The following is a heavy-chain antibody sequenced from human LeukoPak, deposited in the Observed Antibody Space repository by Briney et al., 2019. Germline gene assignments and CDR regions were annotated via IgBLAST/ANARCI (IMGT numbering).Heavy chain of an antibody. J-gene: IGHJ4*02. CDR3: AREGYSYGYYFDY. CDR1: VESFSVHF. V-gene: IGHV4-34*01. D-gene: IGHD5-18*01. Sequence: SETLSLTCGVFVESFSVHFYSWIRQSPGKGLEWIGEITHRGSINYNPSLKSRVTISVDTSKNQFSLKLSSVTAADTTVYYCAREGYSYGYYFDYWGQGTLVTVSS. CDR2: ITHRGSI.